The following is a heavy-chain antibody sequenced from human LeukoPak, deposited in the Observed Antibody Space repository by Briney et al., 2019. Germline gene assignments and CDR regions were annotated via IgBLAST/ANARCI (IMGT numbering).Heavy chain of an antibody. CDR1: RDSISSYY. J-gene: IGHJ4*02. CDR2: IYYSGST. CDR3: AREAWPGGYYDY. Sequence: SETLSLTCTVSRDSISSYYWSWIRQPPGKGLEWIGYIYYSGSTNYNPSLKSRVTISVDTSKNQFSLKLSSVTAADTAVYYCAREAWPGGYYDYWGQGTLVTVSS. V-gene: IGHV4-59*01. D-gene: IGHD2-15*01.